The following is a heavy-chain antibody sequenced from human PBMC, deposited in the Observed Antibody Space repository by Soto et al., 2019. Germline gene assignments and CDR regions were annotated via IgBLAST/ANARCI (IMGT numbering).Heavy chain of an antibody. CDR3: ARGRYYGSGTDAY. V-gene: IGHV4-34*01. J-gene: IGHJ4*02. Sequence: QVQLQQWGAGLLKPSETLSLTCAVYGGSFSGYYWSWIRQPPGKGLEWIGESNHSGSSNYDPSLTSRVTVSLDTSKNQFSLTLSSVTVADPAVYYCARGRYYGSGTDAYWGQGTMVTVSS. CDR1: GGSFSGYY. D-gene: IGHD3-10*01. CDR2: SNHSGSS.